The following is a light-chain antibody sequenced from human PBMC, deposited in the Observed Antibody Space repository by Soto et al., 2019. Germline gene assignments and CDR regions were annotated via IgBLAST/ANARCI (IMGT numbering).Light chain of an antibody. Sequence: DIVMTQSPLSLPVTPGEPSSISCRSSQSLLHSNGYNYLDWYLQKPGQSPQLLIYLGSNRASGVPDRFSGSGSGTDFTLKISRVEAEDVGVYYCLQRIEFPPTFGQGTRLEIK. CDR2: LGS. V-gene: IGKV2-28*01. J-gene: IGKJ5*01. CDR3: LQRIEFPPT. CDR1: QSLLHSNGYNY.